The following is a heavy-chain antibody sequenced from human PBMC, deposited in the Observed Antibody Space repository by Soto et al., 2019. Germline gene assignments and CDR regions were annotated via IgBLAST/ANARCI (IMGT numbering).Heavy chain of an antibody. CDR2: ISSSSSYI. CDR3: AQSGAGSGSYYDDAFDI. V-gene: IGHV3-21*01. J-gene: IGHJ3*02. CDR1: GFTFSSYS. Sequence: GGSLRLSCAASGFTFSSYSMNWVRQAPGKGLEWVSSISSSSSYIYYADSVKGRFTISRDNAKNSLYLQMNSLRAEDTAVYYCAQSGAGSGSYYDDAFDIWGQGTMVTVS. D-gene: IGHD1-26*01.